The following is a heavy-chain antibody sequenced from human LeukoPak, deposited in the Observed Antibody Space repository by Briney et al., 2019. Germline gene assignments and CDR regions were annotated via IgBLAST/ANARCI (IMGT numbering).Heavy chain of an antibody. CDR2: IYYSGST. D-gene: IGHD5-18*01. Sequence: TSETLSLTCTVSGGSISSSSYYWGWIRQPPGKGLEWIGSIYYSGSTYYNPSLKSRVTISVDTSKNQFSLKLSSVTAEDTAVYYCARHAFLGYSYGYGYYFDYWGQGTLVTVSS. CDR1: GGSISSSSYY. CDR3: ARHAFLGYSYGYGYYFDY. V-gene: IGHV4-39*01. J-gene: IGHJ4*02.